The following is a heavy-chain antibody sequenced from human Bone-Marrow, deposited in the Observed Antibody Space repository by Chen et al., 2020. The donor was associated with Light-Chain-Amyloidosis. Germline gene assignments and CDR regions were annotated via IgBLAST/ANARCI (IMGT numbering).Heavy chain of an antibody. CDR3: ARGSPSFDFDY. CDR2: IHPHGGVT. CDR1: GYIFTNYY. Sequence: QVQVVQSGAEVKKPVASVKVSCKASGYIFTNYYSHWVRQAPGQGLEWMGIIHPHGGVTTYSHRFQARVTMTRDTSASTISMDLSSLTSDDPAIYYCARGSPSFDFDYWGQGTLVTVSS. J-gene: IGHJ4*02. D-gene: IGHD6-19*01. V-gene: IGHV1-46*01.